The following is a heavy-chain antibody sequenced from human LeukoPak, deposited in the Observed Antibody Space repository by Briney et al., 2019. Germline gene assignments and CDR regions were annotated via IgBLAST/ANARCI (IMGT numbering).Heavy chain of an antibody. J-gene: IGHJ5*02. Sequence: PSETLSLTCAVYGGSFSGYYWSWIRQPPGKGLEWIGEINHSRRTHYNPSLKSRVTIDTSKNQFSLKLNSVTAADTAVYYCARGGSQFGELRFRRRNWFDPWGQGTLVTVSS. V-gene: IGHV4-34*01. D-gene: IGHD3-10*01. CDR3: ARGGSQFGELRFRRRNWFDP. CDR1: GGSFSGYY. CDR2: INHSRRT.